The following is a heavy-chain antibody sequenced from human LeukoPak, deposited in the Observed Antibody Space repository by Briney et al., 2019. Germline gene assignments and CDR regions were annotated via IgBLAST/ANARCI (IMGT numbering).Heavy chain of an antibody. CDR1: GYSFASYW. V-gene: IGHV5-51*01. D-gene: IGHD1-26*01. Sequence: GESLKISCKGAGYSFASYWIGWVRQMPGKGLEWMGIIYPGDSDTKYSPPFQGQVTISADKSINTAYLQLSTLKASDSAMYYCARPFSGSYVDYWGQGTLVTVSS. CDR3: ARPFSGSYVDY. J-gene: IGHJ4*02. CDR2: IYPGDSDT.